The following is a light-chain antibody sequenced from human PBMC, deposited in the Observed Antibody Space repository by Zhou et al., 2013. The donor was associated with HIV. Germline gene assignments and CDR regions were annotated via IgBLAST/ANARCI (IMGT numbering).Light chain of an antibody. CDR3: LQHNSLPLT. CDR1: QSISDW. CDR2: KAS. V-gene: IGKV1-5*03. Sequence: DIQMTQSPSTLSASVGDRVTITCRASQSISDWLAWYQQKPGKAPKLLIYKASNLESGVPSRFSGSGSGTEFTLTISSLQLEDFATYFCLQHNSLPLTFGQGTKVEIK. J-gene: IGKJ1*01.